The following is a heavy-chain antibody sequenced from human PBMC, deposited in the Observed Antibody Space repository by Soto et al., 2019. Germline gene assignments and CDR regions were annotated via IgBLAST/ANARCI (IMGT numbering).Heavy chain of an antibody. J-gene: IGHJ6*04. CDR1: GFTVSNNY. Sequence: EVQLVESGGGLVQPGGSLRLSCAASGFTVSNNYMSWVRQAPGKGLEWVSVIYSGGSTYYADSVKGRFTISRDNSKDQLDLQTNSLRVEDTAVYYRARDVGVWGRGTTVTVSS. CDR2: IYSGGST. V-gene: IGHV3-66*01. CDR3: ARDVGV.